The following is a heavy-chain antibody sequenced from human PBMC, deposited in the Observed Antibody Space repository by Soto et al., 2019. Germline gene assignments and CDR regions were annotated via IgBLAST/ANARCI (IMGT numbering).Heavy chain of an antibody. CDR3: ASEIRGGMHGMDV. V-gene: IGHV4-30-4*08. CDR2: IYDSGST. J-gene: IGHJ6*02. D-gene: IGHD3-10*01. Sequence: SETLSLTCTVSGGSISSGDYYWSWIRQPPGKGLEWIGYIYDSGSTYYNPSLKSRVTISVDTSKNQFSLKLSSVTAADTAVYYCASEIRGGMHGMDVWGQGTTVTVSS. CDR1: GGSISSGDYY.